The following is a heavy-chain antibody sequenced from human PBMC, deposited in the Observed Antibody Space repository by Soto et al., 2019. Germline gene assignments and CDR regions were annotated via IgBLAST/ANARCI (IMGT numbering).Heavy chain of an antibody. Sequence: GSLRLSCAASGFTFSSYGMHWVRQAPGKGLEWVAVIWYDGSNKYYADSVKGRFTISRDNSKNTLYLQMNSLRAEDTAVYYCARDGFRFRHLDYWGQGTLVTVSS. V-gene: IGHV3-33*01. CDR1: GFTFSSYG. CDR3: ARDGFRFRHLDY. D-gene: IGHD3-10*01. J-gene: IGHJ4*02. CDR2: IWYDGSNK.